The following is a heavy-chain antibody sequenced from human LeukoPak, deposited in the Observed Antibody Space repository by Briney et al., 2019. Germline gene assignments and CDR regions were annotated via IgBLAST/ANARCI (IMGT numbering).Heavy chain of an antibody. CDR2: ISYDGSNK. Sequence: GGSLRLSCAASGFTFSSYGMHWVRQAPGKGLEWVAVISYDGSNKYYADSVKGRFTISRDNSKNTLYLQMNSLRAEDTAVYYCAKGDFDYWGQGTLVTVSS. J-gene: IGHJ4*02. CDR1: GFTFSSYG. V-gene: IGHV3-30*18. CDR3: AKGDFDY.